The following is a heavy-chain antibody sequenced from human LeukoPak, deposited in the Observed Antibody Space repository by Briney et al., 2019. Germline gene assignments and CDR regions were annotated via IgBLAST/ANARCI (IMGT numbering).Heavy chain of an antibody. Sequence: QAGGSLRLSCAASGFTFSSYAMSWVRQAPGKGLEWVSLISGSGGSTYYADSVKGRFTISRDNSKNTLYLQMNSLRAEDTAVFYCAKDRDDYVWGSYLGAFDIWGPGTMVTVSS. V-gene: IGHV3-23*01. J-gene: IGHJ3*02. D-gene: IGHD3-16*01. CDR1: GFTFSSYA. CDR3: AKDRDDYVWGSYLGAFDI. CDR2: ISGSGGST.